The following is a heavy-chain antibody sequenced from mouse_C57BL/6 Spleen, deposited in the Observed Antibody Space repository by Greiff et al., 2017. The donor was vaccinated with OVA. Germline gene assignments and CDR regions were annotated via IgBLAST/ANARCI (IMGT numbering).Heavy chain of an antibody. CDR2: IDPEDGDT. V-gene: IGHV14-1*01. CDR3: TTYYGSSFHWYFDV. D-gene: IGHD1-1*01. Sequence: VQLKQSGAELVRPGASVKLSCTASGFNIKDYYMHWVKQRPEQGLEWIGRIDPEDGDTEYAPKFQGKATMTADTSSNTAYLQLSSLTSEDTAVYYCTTYYGSSFHWYFDVWGTGTTVTVSS. J-gene: IGHJ1*03. CDR1: GFNIKDYY.